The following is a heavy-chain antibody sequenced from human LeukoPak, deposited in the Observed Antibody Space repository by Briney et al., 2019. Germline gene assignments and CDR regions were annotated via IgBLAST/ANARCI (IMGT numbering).Heavy chain of an antibody. CDR2: SGSGGST. D-gene: IGHD3-3*01. J-gene: IGHJ4*02. CDR1: GFTFSSYA. Sequence: GGSLRLSCAASGFTFSSYAMSWVRQAPGKGLEWVSASGSGGSTYYADSVKGRFTISRDNSKNTLYLQMNSLRAEDTAVYYCAKDLSRYYGFWSGFDYWGQGTLVTVSS. CDR3: AKDLSRYYGFWSGFDY. V-gene: IGHV3-23*01.